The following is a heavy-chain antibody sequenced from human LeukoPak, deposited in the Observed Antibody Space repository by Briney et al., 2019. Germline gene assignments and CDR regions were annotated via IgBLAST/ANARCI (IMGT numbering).Heavy chain of an antibody. Sequence: PSETLSLTCTVSGGSISSYYWSWIRQPPGKGLEWIGYIYYSGSTNYNPSLKSRVTISVDTSKNQFPLKLSSVTAADTAVYYCARQIYGGNSIDYWGQGTLVTVSS. CDR1: GGSISSYY. J-gene: IGHJ4*02. D-gene: IGHD4-23*01. CDR3: ARQIYGGNSIDY. CDR2: IYYSGST. V-gene: IGHV4-59*01.